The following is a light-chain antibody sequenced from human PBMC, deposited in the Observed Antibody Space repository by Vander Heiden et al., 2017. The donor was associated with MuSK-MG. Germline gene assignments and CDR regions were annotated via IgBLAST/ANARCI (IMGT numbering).Light chain of an antibody. J-gene: IGLJ1*01. V-gene: IGLV1-40*01. CDR2: ANS. CDR1: RSHLGTGYD. CDR3: QSYDYILSGSV. Sequence: QSVLTQPPSVSGAPGQRVTLSCAGSRSHLGTGYDVHWYQQLPGTAPKLRIYANSNRPSGVPDRFSASKSGTAASLANTGLQAEDEADYYCQSYDYILSGSVFGTGTKVTV.